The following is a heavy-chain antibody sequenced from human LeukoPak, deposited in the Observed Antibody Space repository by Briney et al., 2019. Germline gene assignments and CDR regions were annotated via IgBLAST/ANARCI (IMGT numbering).Heavy chain of an antibody. V-gene: IGHV3-21*04. Sequence: GGSLRLSCAASGFTFSDYNINWVRQAPGKGLEWVSSISSTSSYIYYADSVKGRFTISRDTSMSTLYLQMNSLRAEDTALYYCAKATSPVQSRNWFDSWGQGTLVTVSS. CDR3: AKATSPVQSRNWFDS. CDR2: ISSTSSYI. D-gene: IGHD6-13*01. J-gene: IGHJ5*01. CDR1: GFTFSDYN.